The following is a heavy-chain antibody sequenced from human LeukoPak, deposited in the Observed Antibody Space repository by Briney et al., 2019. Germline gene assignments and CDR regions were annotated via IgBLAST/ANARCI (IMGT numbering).Heavy chain of an antibody. D-gene: IGHD6-6*01. CDR2: MNPNSGNT. CDR1: GYTFTSYD. J-gene: IGHJ4*02. CDR3: ARVVVAARPYFDY. Sequence: EASVKVSCKASGYTFTSYDINWVRQATGQGLEWMGWMNPNSGNTGYAQKFQGRVTMTRNTSISTAYMELSSLRSEDTAVYYCARVVVAARPYFDYWGQGTLVTVSS. V-gene: IGHV1-8*01.